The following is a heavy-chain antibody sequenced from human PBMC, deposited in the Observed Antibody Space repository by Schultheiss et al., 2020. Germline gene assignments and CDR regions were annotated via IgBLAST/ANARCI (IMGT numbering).Heavy chain of an antibody. CDR1: GASISSYY. J-gene: IGHJ5*02. CDR3: ARSGGVVRRLVGSGWFDP. CDR2: INHSGST. V-gene: IGHV4-34*01. D-gene: IGHD3-10*01. Sequence: SETLSLTCTVSGASISSYYWSWIRQPPGKGLEWIGEINHSGSTNYNPSLKSGVTISVDTSKNQFSLKLSSVTAADTAVYYCARSGGVVRRLVGSGWFDPWGQGTLVTVSS.